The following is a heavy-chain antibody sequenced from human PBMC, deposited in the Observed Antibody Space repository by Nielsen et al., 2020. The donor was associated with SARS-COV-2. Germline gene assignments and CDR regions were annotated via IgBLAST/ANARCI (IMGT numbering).Heavy chain of an antibody. CDR3: ARGSGYSSGPSEV. CDR2: IVSGGST. J-gene: IGHJ6*02. CDR1: GFTFGAYT. D-gene: IGHD6-19*01. V-gene: IGHV3-53*04. Sequence: GGSLRLSCAASGFTFGAYTMNWVRQAPGKGLEWVSVIVSGGSTYYADSVKGRFVIFRHTSQNMIYLQMNSLRPEDTAVYYCARGSGYSSGPSEVWGQGTTVTVSS.